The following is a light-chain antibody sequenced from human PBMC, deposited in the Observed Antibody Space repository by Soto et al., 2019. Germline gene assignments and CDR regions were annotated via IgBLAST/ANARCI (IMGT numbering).Light chain of an antibody. J-gene: IGKJ1*01. V-gene: IGKV3-15*01. CDR3: QQRARWPWT. CDR1: LSVSSD. Sequence: EIVMTQSPATLSLSPGERATLSCRASLSVSSDLAWYRQKPGQAPRLLIYRAFTRATGIPARFSGSGFGTDFTLTISSLEPEDFAVYYCQQRARWPWTFGQGTKVDIK. CDR2: RAF.